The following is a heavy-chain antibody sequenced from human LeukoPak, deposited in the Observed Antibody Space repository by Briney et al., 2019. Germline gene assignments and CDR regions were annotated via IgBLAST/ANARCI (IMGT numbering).Heavy chain of an antibody. CDR3: ARDRITMVRGVKSVWFDP. J-gene: IGHJ5*02. Sequence: ASVKVSCKASGYTFTSYDINWVRQATGQGLEWMGWMNPNSGNTGYAQKFQGRVTMTRNTSISTAYMELSSLRSEDTAVYYCARDRITMVRGVKSVWFDPWGQGTLVTVSS. CDR1: GYTFTSYD. V-gene: IGHV1-8*01. D-gene: IGHD3-10*01. CDR2: MNPNSGNT.